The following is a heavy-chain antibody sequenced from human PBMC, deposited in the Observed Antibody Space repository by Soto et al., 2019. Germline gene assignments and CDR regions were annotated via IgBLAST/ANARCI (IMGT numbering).Heavy chain of an antibody. CDR3: AGRFGEARRLDS. CDR1: GVSITTTGYS. CDR2: IYHTGST. V-gene: IGHV4-30-2*01. D-gene: IGHD3-10*01. Sequence: QLQLQESGSRLVKPSQTLSLTCAVSGVSITTTGYSWSWIRQPPGKGLAWIGYIYHTGSTYYNSSIKXXLXIXRXXXKKQISLNLSSVTPANTAVYYCAGRFGEARRLDSWGQGTLVTVSS. J-gene: IGHJ4*02.